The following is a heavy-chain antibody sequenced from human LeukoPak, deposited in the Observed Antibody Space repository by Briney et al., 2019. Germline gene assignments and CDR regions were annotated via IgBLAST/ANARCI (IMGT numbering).Heavy chain of an antibody. CDR3: AKDAPVNIVVVPAANS. D-gene: IGHD2-2*01. V-gene: IGHV3-23*01. Sequence: GGSPRLSCAASGFTFSSYAMSWVRQAPGKGLEWVSAISGSGGSTYYADSVKGRFTISRDNSKNTLYLQMNSLRAEDTAVYHCAKDAPVNIVVVPAANSWGQGTLVTVSS. CDR1: GFTFSSYA. J-gene: IGHJ4*02. CDR2: ISGSGGST.